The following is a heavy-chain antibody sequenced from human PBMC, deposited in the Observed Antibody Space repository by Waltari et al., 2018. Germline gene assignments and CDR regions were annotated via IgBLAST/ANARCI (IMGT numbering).Heavy chain of an antibody. Sequence: QVQLQQWGAGLLKPSETLSLTCAVYGGSFSGYFWSWIRPSPGKGLEWIGEINLSGSTNYNPSLKSRVTISADTSKNQFSLNLNSLTAADTAVYYCARGKRGRRNAFVTVYFDSWGQGTLVTVSS. V-gene: IGHV4-34*01. CDR3: ARGKRGRRNAFVTVYFDS. CDR2: INLSGST. J-gene: IGHJ4*02. D-gene: IGHD3-16*01. CDR1: GGSFSGYF.